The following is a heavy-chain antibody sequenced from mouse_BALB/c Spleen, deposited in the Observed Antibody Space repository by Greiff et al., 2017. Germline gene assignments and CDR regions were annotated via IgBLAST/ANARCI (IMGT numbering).Heavy chain of an antibody. V-gene: IGHV1S137*01. D-gene: IGHD2-1*01. CDR3: ARSSYYGNYLDY. CDR1: GYTFTDYA. J-gene: IGHJ2*01. Sequence: QVHVKQSGAELVRPGVSVKISCKGSGYTFTDYAMHWVKQSHAKSLEWIGVIRTYYGDASYNQKFKGKATMTVDKSSSTAYMELARLTSEDSAIYYCARSSYYGNYLDYWGQGTTLTVSS. CDR2: IRTYYGDA.